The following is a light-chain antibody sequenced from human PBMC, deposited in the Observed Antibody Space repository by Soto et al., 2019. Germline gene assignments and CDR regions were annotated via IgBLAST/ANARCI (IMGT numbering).Light chain of an antibody. CDR2: KAS. CDR1: QTISSW. CDR3: QQYNTFRT. V-gene: IGKV1-5*03. J-gene: IGKJ1*01. Sequence: DIQMNQSPSTLSASVGDRVTITCRASQTISSWLAWYQQKPGKAPKVLIYKASSLESGVPSRFSCSGSGTEFTLTISSLQPDDFATYYCQQYNTFRTFGQGTKVEIK.